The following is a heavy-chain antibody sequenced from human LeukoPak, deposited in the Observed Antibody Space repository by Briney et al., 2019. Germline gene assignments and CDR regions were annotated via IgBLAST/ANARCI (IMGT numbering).Heavy chain of an antibody. D-gene: IGHD3-10*01. J-gene: IGHJ4*02. CDR1: GFTFSSYG. Sequence: PGRSLRLSCAASGFTFSSYGMHWVRQAPGKGLEWVAVISYDGSNKYYADSVKGRFTISRDNSKNTLYLQMNSLRAEDTAVYYCAEAGTWLRGFDYWGQGTLVTVSS. V-gene: IGHV3-30*03. CDR3: AEAGTWLRGFDY. CDR2: ISYDGSNK.